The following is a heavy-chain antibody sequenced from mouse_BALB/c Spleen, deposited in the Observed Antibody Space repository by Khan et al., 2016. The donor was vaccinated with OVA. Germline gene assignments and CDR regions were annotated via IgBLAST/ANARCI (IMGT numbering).Heavy chain of an antibody. CDR3: ARGGAAYYRDDGGAMEY. CDR2: INTHSGVP. D-gene: IGHD2-14*01. CDR1: GYTFTTAG. J-gene: IGHJ4*01. V-gene: IGHV9-4*02. Sequence: QIQLVQSGPELKKPGETVRISCKASGYTFTTAGIQWVQKMPGKGLKWIGWINTHSGVPKYAEDFKGRFAFSLEISASTTYLQITNLKNEETATYFCARGGAAYYRDDGGAMEYWGQGTSVTVSS.